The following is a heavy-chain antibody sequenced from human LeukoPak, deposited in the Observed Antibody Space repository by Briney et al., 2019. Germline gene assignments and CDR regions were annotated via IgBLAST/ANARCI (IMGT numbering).Heavy chain of an antibody. D-gene: IGHD3/OR15-3a*01. Sequence: GGSLRLSCAASGFTFSTYWMHWVRQAPGKGLVWVSRLSPDGRSSVYADSVKGRFTVSRDNSKNTLYLQMNSLRAEDTAVYYCARDDFLTYWGQGTLVSVPS. CDR2: LSPDGRSS. V-gene: IGHV3-74*01. CDR1: GFTFSTYW. CDR3: ARDDFLTY. J-gene: IGHJ4*02.